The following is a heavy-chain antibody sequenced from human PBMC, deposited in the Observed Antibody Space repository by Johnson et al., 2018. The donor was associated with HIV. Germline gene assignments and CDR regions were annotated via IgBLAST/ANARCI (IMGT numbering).Heavy chain of an antibody. CDR3: ARAVTPFGDWEAFDI. CDR2: IRSDGSNK. Sequence: VQLVESGGGVVQPGGSLRLSCAASGFTFSSYGMHWVRQAPGKGLEWVAFIRSDGSNKYYADSVKGRFTISRDNSKNTLYLQMNSLRAEDTAVYYCARAVTPFGDWEAFDIWGQGTMVTVSS. J-gene: IGHJ3*02. D-gene: IGHD3-10*01. V-gene: IGHV3-30*02. CDR1: GFTFSSYG.